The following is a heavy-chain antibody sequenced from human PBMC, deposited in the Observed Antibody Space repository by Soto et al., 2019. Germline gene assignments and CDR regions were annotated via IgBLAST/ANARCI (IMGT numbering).Heavy chain of an antibody. J-gene: IGHJ6*02. V-gene: IGHV3-23*01. D-gene: IGHD6-19*01. CDR2: ISGSGGST. CDR3: AKDSCIAVAGPPCYYYYGMDV. Sequence: GGSLRLSCAASGFTFSSYAMSWVRQAPGKGLEWVSAISGSGGSTYYADSVKGRFTISRDNSKNTLYLQMNSLRAEDTAVYYCAKDSCIAVAGPPCYYYYGMDVWGQGTTVTVSS. CDR1: GFTFSSYA.